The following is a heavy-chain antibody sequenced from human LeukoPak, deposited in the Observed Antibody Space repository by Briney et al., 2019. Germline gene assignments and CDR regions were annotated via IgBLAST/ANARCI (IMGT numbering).Heavy chain of an antibody. Sequence: GGSLRLSCAASGFTFSSYAISWVRQAPGKGLEWVSAISGSGGSTYYADSVKGRFTISRDNSKNTLYLQMNSLRAEDTAVYYCAKGAGRTTTVSTDDYWGQGTLVTVSS. CDR3: AKGAGRTTTVSTDDY. V-gene: IGHV3-23*01. D-gene: IGHD4-17*01. CDR1: GFTFSSYA. CDR2: ISGSGGST. J-gene: IGHJ4*02.